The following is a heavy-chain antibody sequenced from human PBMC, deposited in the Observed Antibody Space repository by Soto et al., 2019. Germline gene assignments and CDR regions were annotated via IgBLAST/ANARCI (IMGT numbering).Heavy chain of an antibody. CDR1: GFTFSSYA. CDR3: AKYYYGSGSYEAYDYGMDV. V-gene: IGHV3-23*01. J-gene: IGHJ6*02. D-gene: IGHD3-10*01. Sequence: EVQLLESGGGLVQPGESLRLSCAASGFTFSSYAMSWVRQAPGKGLEWVSAISGSGDSTYYADSVKGRFTISRDNSKNTLYLHVNSLGAEDTAVYYCAKYYYGSGSYEAYDYGMDVWGQGTTVTVFS. CDR2: ISGSGDST.